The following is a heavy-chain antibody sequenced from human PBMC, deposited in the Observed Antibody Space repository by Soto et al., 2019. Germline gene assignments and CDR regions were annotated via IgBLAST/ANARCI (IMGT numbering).Heavy chain of an antibody. V-gene: IGHV1-46*01. D-gene: IGHD4-17*01. CDR1: GYTFTSYY. CDR2: INPSGGST. J-gene: IGHJ4*02. CDR3: ARGSTFMTTVTTGPRYYFDY. Sequence: GASVKVSCKASGYTFTSYYMHWVRQAPGQGLEWMGIINPSGGSTSYAQKFQGRVTMTRDTSTSTVYMELSSLRSEDTAVYYCARGSTFMTTVTTGPRYYFDYWRQGTLVTVSS.